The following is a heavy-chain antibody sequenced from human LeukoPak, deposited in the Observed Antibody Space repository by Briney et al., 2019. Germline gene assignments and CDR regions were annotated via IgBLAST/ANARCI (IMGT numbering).Heavy chain of an antibody. CDR3: ARALNGYFYAFDS. J-gene: IGHJ4*02. V-gene: IGHV4-30-4*01. D-gene: IGHD2/OR15-2a*01. Sequence: SQTLSLTCTVSGGSVSSGEYYWSWIRQPPGKGLEWIGYFSYTGSTYYNPSVKSRVSISVDTSKNQFSLKLTSVTAADTAVYYCARALNGYFYAFDSWGQGTLVTVSS. CDR2: FSYTGST. CDR1: GGSVSSGEYY.